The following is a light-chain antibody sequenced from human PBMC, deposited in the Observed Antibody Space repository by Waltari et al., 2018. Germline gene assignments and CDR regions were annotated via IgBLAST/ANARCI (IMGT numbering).Light chain of an antibody. J-gene: IGKJ4*01. V-gene: IGKV1-39*01. Sequence: DLQMTQPPSSLSASVGDSVPITCRASQSISSYLNWYQQKPGKAPKLLIYAASSLQSGVPSRFSGSGSGTDFTLTISSLQPEDFATYYCQQSYSTPQLTFGGGTKVEIK. CDR1: QSISSY. CDR3: QQSYSTPQLT. CDR2: AAS.